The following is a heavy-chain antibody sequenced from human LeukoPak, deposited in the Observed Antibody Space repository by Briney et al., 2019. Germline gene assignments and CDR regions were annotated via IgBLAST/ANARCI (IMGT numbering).Heavy chain of an antibody. D-gene: IGHD4-23*01. Sequence: ASVKVSCKASGYDFTKYAVQWVRQAPGQRLEWMGWIDAGNGRTKYSQDFQGRVTITRDTSASIAYMELSSLRSDDMAVYYCASSSPRGGNSLGSHWGQGTLVTVSS. CDR1: GYDFTKYA. V-gene: IGHV1-3*03. J-gene: IGHJ4*02. CDR2: IDAGNGRT. CDR3: ASSSPRGGNSLGSH.